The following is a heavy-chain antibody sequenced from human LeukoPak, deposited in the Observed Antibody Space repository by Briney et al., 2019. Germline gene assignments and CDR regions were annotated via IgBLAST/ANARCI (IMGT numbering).Heavy chain of an antibody. V-gene: IGHV3-21*01. J-gene: IGHJ4*02. D-gene: IGHD3-3*01. CDR3: ARTPGDFWSGYYTGGIPGRYFDY. CDR2: ISSSSSYI. CDR1: GFTFSSYS. Sequence: PGGSLRLSCAASGFTFSSYSMNWVRQALGKGLEWVSSISSSSSYIYYADSVKGRFTISRDNAKNSLYLQMNSLRAEDTAVYYCARTPGDFWSGYYTGGIPGRYFDYWGQGTLVTVSS.